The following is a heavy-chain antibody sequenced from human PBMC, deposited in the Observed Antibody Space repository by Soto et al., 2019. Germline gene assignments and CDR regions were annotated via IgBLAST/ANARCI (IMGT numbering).Heavy chain of an antibody. CDR3: ARTLYGDNVDY. V-gene: IGHV1-8*02. CDR2: INPISGNT. Sequence: ASVKVSCKASGYIFPSYYIHWVRQAPGQGLEWMGWINPISGNTGFAQKFQGRVTMTRNTSTSTAYMEVSRLRSEDTAVYYCARTLYGDNVDYWGQGTLVTVSS. D-gene: IGHD4-17*01. J-gene: IGHJ4*02. CDR1: GYIFPSYY.